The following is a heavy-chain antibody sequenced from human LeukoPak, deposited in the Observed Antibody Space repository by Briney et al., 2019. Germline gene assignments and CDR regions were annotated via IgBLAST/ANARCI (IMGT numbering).Heavy chain of an antibody. Sequence: GGSLRLSCAASGFTVSTIHVSWVRQAPGKGLEWVAIIYTGGSAQYAESVKGRFTISRDSSRNTVYLQMNSLRAEDTAVYYCVSGTIFGVTITDCWGQGTLVTVSS. V-gene: IGHV3-53*01. CDR2: IYTGGSA. CDR1: GFTVSTIH. D-gene: IGHD3-3*01. J-gene: IGHJ4*02. CDR3: VSGTIFGVTITDC.